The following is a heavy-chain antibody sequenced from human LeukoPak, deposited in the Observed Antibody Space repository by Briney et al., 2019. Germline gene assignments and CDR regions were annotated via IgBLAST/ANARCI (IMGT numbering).Heavy chain of an antibody. CDR3: ARNPDEHWLDESENWYFDL. V-gene: IGHV1-2*06. J-gene: IGHJ2*01. D-gene: IGHD6-19*01. CDR1: GYTFIDYY. Sequence: ASVKVSCKASGYTFIDYYLHWLRQAPGQGLEWMERINPNRGDTKPAQKFQGRVTMTRDTSISVAYMELSSLQSDDTAVYYCARNPDEHWLDESENWYFDLWGSGTLVTVSS. CDR2: INPNRGDT.